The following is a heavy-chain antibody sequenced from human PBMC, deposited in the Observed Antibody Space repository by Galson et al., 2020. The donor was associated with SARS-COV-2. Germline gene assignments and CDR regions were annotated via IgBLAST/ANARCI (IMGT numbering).Heavy chain of an antibody. V-gene: IGHV1-24*01. CDR1: GYTPTELS. J-gene: IGHJ5*02. CDR2: FDPEDGDT. D-gene: IGHD5-18*01. Sequence: ASVQVSCKVSGYTPTELSMNWVRQAPGKGPEWMGGFDPEDGDTIYAQKFQGRVTMTEDTSTDTAYMELSSLRSEDTAVYYWATEEQLWSWGQGTLVTVSS. CDR3: ATEEQLWS.